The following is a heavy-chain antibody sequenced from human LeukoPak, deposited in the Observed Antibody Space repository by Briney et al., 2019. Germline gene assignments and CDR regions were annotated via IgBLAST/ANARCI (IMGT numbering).Heavy chain of an antibody. CDR1: GGSISSYY. CDR3: AREEGGWFDP. CDR2: IYYSGST. J-gene: IGHJ5*02. D-gene: IGHD1-26*01. Sequence: PSETLSLTCTVSGGSISSYYWSWVRQPPGKGLEWIGYIYYSGSTNYNPSLKSRVTISVDTSKNRFSLKLSSVTAADTAVYYCAREEGGWFDPWGQGTLVTVSS. V-gene: IGHV4-59*01.